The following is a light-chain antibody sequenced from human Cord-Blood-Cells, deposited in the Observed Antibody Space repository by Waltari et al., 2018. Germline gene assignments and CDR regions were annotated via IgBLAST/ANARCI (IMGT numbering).Light chain of an antibody. CDR2: DVS. J-gene: IGLJ3*02. V-gene: IGLV2-14*03. Sequence: QSALTPPASVSGSPGQSITLSCTGPRSDVGGYNNYYWYQQHPGTAPKLRVYDVSNRASGVSTLFAGSQSGKTASLTSSGLQAEDESDYYSSAYTSSSTWVFGGGTKLTVL. CDR3: SAYTSSSTWV. CDR1: RSDVGGYNN.